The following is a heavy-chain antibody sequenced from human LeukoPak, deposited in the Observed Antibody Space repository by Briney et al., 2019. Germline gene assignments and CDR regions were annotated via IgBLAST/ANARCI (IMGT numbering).Heavy chain of an antibody. V-gene: IGHV5-10-1*01. CDR3: VSQRGYSYGWDYYYYGMDV. Sequence: GESLRISCQGSGYSFTSYWISWVRQMPGKGLEWMGRIDPSDSYTNYSPSFQSHVTISADKSISTAYLQWSSLKASDTAMYYCVSQRGYSYGWDYYYYGMDVWGQGTTVTVSS. CDR2: IDPSDSYT. CDR1: GYSFTSYW. D-gene: IGHD5-18*01. J-gene: IGHJ6*02.